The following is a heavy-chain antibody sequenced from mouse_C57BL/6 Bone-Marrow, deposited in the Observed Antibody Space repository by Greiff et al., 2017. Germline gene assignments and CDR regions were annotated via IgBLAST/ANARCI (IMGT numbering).Heavy chain of an antibody. CDR1: GFTFSSYA. J-gene: IGHJ3*01. V-gene: IGHV5-4*03. Sequence: EVMLVESGGGLVKPGGSLKLSCAASGFTFSSYALSWVRQTPEKKLEWVATISDGGSYTYYPDNVQGRFTISRDTAKNNLYLQMSHLKSEDTAMYYCARSRYYYGSSYSAWVAYWGQGTLVTVSA. CDR3: ARSRYYYGSSYSAWVAY. CDR2: ISDGGSYT. D-gene: IGHD1-1*01.